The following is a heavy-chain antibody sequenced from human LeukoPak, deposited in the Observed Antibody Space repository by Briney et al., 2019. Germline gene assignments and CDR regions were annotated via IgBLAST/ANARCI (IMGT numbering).Heavy chain of an antibody. V-gene: IGHV3-30*04. CDR1: GFTLSDYE. CDR3: ARDLLRGAPDYFDY. J-gene: IGHJ4*02. D-gene: IGHD3-10*01. Sequence: GRSLRLSCAASGFTLSDYEMHWVRQAPGKGLEWVAVISYDGTVQYYTDSVKGRFTISRDDSMNTLYLQMNSLRPEDTAVYCCARDLLRGAPDYFDYWGQGTLVTVSS. CDR2: ISYDGTVQ.